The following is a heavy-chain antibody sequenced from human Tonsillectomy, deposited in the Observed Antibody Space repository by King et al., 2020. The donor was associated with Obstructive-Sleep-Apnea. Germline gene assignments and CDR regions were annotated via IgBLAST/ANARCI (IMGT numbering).Heavy chain of an antibody. J-gene: IGHJ4*02. CDR1: GFTFDDYA. CDR3: EKTLYDILTGSLDY. D-gene: IGHD3-9*01. CDR2: ISWNSGSI. Sequence: VQLVESGGGLVQPGRSLRLSCAASGFTFDDYAMHWVRQAPGKGLEWVSGISWNSGSIGYADSVKGRFTISRDNAKNSLYLQMNSLRAEDTALYYCEKTLYDILTGSLDYWGQGTLVTVSS. V-gene: IGHV3-9*01.